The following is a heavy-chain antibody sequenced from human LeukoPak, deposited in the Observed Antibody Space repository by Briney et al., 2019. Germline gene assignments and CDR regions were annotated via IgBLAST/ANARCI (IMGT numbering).Heavy chain of an antibody. J-gene: IGHJ4*02. CDR2: IYYSGST. CDR3: VRGQACSGYDFQKHPNY. V-gene: IGHV4-59*01. D-gene: IGHD5-12*01. Sequence: SETLSLTCTVSGGPLSSYYWSWIRQPPGKGLEGIGYIYYSGSTNYHPSLHRRVTIPLDTSKNQFPLKLRSVTAADSYVYYCVRGQACSGYDFQKHPNYWGQGTLVTVSS. CDR1: GGPLSSYY.